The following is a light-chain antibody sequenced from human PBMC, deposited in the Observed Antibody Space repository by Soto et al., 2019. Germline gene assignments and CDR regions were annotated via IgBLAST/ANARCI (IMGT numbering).Light chain of an antibody. CDR3: SSYAGSNNRYV. Sequence: QSALTQPPSASGSPGQSVTISCTGTSSDVGGYNFVSWYQQHPGKAPKLMIYEVTKRPSGVPDRFSGSKSGNTDSLTVSGLQAEDEAEYYCSSYAGSNNRYVFGTGTKLTVL. CDR2: EVT. V-gene: IGLV2-8*01. CDR1: SSDVGGYNF. J-gene: IGLJ1*01.